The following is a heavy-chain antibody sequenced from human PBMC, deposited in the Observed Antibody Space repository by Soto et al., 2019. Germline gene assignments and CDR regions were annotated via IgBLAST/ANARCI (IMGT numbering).Heavy chain of an antibody. J-gene: IGHJ5*02. CDR3: ARGPVGATRFDP. CDR2: IYHSGST. D-gene: IGHD1-26*01. V-gene: IGHV4-30-2*01. Sequence: SSETLSLTCAVSGGSISSGGYSWSWIRQPPGKGLEWIGYIYHSGSTYYNPSLKSRVTISVDRSKNQFSLKLSSVTAADTAVYYCARGPVGATRFDPWGQGTLVTVSS. CDR1: GGSISSGGYS.